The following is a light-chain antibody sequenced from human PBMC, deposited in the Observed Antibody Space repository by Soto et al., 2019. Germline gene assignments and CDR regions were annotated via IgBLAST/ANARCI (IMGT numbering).Light chain of an antibody. CDR3: QQLNSDPPIT. CDR1: QGISTY. CDR2: TAS. V-gene: IGKV1-9*01. Sequence: IQLTQSPSSLSASLGERVTITCRASQGISTYLAWYQQKPGRAPKLLIYTASTLQSGVPSRFSGRGSGTDFTLTISSLQPEDFATYYCQQLNSDPPITFGQGTRLEIK. J-gene: IGKJ5*01.